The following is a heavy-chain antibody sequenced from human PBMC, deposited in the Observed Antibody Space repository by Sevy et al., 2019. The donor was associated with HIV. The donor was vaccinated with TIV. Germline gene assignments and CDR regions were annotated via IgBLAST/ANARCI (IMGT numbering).Heavy chain of an antibody. J-gene: IGHJ6*02. D-gene: IGHD4-17*01. CDR3: TTDQGYGDYLDYYYGMDV. CDR2: IKSKTDGGTT. CDR1: GFTFSNAW. V-gene: IGHV3-15*01. Sequence: GGSLRLSCAASGFTFSNAWMSWVRQAPGKGLEWVGRIKSKTDGGTTDYAAPVKGRFTISRDDSKNTLYLQMNSLKTEDTAVYYCTTDQGYGDYLDYYYGMDVWGQGTTVTVSS.